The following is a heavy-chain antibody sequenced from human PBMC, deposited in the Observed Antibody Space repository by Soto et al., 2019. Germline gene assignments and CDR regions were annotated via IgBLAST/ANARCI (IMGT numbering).Heavy chain of an antibody. CDR1: GYTFTSYD. Sequence: SVKVSCKASGYTFTSYDINWVRQATGQGLEWMGWMNPNSSNTGYAQKFQGRVTMTRNTSISTAYMELSSLRSEDTAVYYCATGGPILRFLEWLSKDKYYFDYWGQGTLVTVSS. V-gene: IGHV1-8*01. J-gene: IGHJ4*02. CDR3: ATGGPILRFLEWLSKDKYYFDY. D-gene: IGHD3-3*01. CDR2: MNPNSSNT.